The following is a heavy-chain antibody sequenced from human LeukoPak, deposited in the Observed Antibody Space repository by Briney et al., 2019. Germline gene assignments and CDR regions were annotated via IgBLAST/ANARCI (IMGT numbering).Heavy chain of an antibody. CDR3: ARDPPQGWFDP. J-gene: IGHJ5*02. CDR2: ISAYSGNT. Sequence: GASVKVSCKASGYTFTSYGISWVRQAPGQGLEWMGWISAYSGNTNYVQKLQGRVTMTTDTSTSTAYMELRSLRSDDTAVYYCARDPPQGWFDPWGQGTLVTVSS. CDR1: GYTFTSYG. V-gene: IGHV1-18*04.